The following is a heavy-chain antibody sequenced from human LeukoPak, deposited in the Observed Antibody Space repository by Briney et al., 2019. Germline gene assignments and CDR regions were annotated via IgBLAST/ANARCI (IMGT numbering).Heavy chain of an antibody. V-gene: IGHV1-2*04. Sequence: ASVKVSCKASGYTFTGYYMHWVRQAPGQGLEWVGWINPNSGGTNYAQKFQGWVTMTRDTSISTAYMELSRLRSDDTAVYYCARAGTVEMTPLDYWGQGTLVTVSS. CDR1: GYTFTGYY. D-gene: IGHD5-24*01. J-gene: IGHJ4*02. CDR2: INPNSGGT. CDR3: ARAGTVEMTPLDY.